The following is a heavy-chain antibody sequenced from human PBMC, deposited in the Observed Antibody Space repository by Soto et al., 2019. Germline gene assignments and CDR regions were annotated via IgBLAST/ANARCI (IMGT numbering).Heavy chain of an antibody. CDR2: ISFDGSKK. CDR3: AKASSQQWLVHDWYFDL. Sequence: QVQLVESGGGVVQPGRSLRLSCAASGFTFSNYVIHWVRQAPGKGLEWVAVISFDGSKKYQVDSVKGRLTVSRDNSKNTVYLEMDSLRTEDTAVYYCAKASSQQWLVHDWYFDLWGRGTLVTVSS. J-gene: IGHJ2*01. V-gene: IGHV3-30*18. D-gene: IGHD6-19*01. CDR1: GFTFSNYV.